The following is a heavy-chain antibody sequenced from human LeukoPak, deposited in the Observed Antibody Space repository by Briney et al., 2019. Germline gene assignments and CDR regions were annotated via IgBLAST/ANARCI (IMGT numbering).Heavy chain of an antibody. J-gene: IGHJ4*02. CDR3: ARHSGYSYGQRGFDY. CDR1: GGSFSGYY. Sequence: SETLSLTCAVYGGSFSGYYWSWIRQPPGKGLEWIGYIYYSGSTNYNPPLKSRVTISVDTSKNQFSLKLSSVTAADTAVYYCARHSGYSYGQRGFDYWGQGTLVTVSS. D-gene: IGHD5-18*01. V-gene: IGHV4-59*08. CDR2: IYYSGST.